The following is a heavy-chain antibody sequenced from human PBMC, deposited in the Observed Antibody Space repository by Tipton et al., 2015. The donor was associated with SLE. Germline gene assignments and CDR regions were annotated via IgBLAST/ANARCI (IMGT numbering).Heavy chain of an antibody. CDR1: GFNFGDYA. J-gene: IGHJ4*02. CDR3: SRGGDGYSNYELY. CDR2: IRSKPYGGTA. V-gene: IGHV3-49*03. Sequence: SLRLSCTGSGFNFGDYAMSWIRQAPGKGLEWVGFIRSKPYGGTAEYAASVTGRFTISRDDSKSIAFLQMNSLKTEDTAVYYCSRGGDGYSNYELYWGQGTLFTVSS. D-gene: IGHD4-11*01.